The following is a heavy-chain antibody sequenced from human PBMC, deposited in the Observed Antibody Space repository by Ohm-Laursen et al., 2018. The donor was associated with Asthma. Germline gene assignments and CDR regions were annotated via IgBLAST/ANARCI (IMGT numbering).Heavy chain of an antibody. D-gene: IGHD3-10*01. CDR1: GITVSTHF. V-gene: IGHV3-53*01. CDR2: IYPGGAT. CDR3: ARGQGSGDISGSDPFDL. Sequence: SLRLSCAASGITVSTHFMNWIRQGPEKGLEWVSDIYPGGATFYADSVKGRFTISRDDSKNTLTLRMSSLRGDDTAVYYCARGQGSGDISGSDPFDLWGQGTTVIVSS. J-gene: IGHJ3*01.